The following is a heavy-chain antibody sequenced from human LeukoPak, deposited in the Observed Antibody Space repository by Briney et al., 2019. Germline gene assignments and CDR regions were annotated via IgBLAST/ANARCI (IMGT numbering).Heavy chain of an antibody. Sequence: SETLSLTCTVSGGSISSYYWSWIRQPAGKGQEWIGRTYTSGSTNYNPSLKSRVTMSVDTSKNQFSLKLSSVTAADTAVYYCARDLITMVRGVSSAFDIWGQGTMVTVSS. J-gene: IGHJ3*02. D-gene: IGHD3-10*01. CDR2: TYTSGST. CDR1: GGSISSYY. CDR3: ARDLITMVRGVSSAFDI. V-gene: IGHV4-4*07.